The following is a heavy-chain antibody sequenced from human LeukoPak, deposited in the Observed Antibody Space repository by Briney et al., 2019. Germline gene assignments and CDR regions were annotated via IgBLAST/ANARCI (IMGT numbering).Heavy chain of an antibody. CDR3: ARDRGQQIDY. Sequence: PGRSLRLSCAASGFTLSSYGMHWVRQAPGKGLEWVAVIWYDGSNKYYADSVKGRFTISRDNSKNTLYLQMNSLRAEDTAVYYCARDRGQQIDYWGQGTLVTVSS. D-gene: IGHD3-10*01. CDR2: IWYDGSNK. V-gene: IGHV3-33*01. J-gene: IGHJ4*02. CDR1: GFTLSSYG.